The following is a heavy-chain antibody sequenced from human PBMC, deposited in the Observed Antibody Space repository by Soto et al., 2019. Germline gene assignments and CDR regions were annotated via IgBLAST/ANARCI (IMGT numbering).Heavy chain of an antibody. V-gene: IGHV1-18*04. Sequence: ASVEVSCKASGFTFSVYGLTGMRQAPGQGLEWLGGVSADNGGTQYAEKFQGRITMTTDTSTSTVYMERRGLRSDDTAMYYCASDPSNTSGWHTTLEY. CDR2: VSADNGGT. D-gene: IGHD6-19*01. J-gene: IGHJ1*01. CDR1: GFTFSVYG. CDR3: ASDPSNTSGWHTTLEY.